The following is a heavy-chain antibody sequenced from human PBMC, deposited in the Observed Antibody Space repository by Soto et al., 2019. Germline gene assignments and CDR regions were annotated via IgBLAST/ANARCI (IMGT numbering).Heavy chain of an antibody. CDR2: IYWNDDQ. CDR1: GFSLTTSGMG. D-gene: IGHD6-13*01. V-gene: IGHV2-5*01. J-gene: IGHJ4*02. CDR3: AHKDPAADLTFDY. Sequence: QITLKESGPTLVKPTQTLPLTCTFSGFSLTTSGMGVGWIRQTPGKALEWLALIYWNDDQYYIPSLKTRLTITKDTPRNQVVLTMTNMDPGDTATYYCAHKDPAADLTFDYWGQGSLLTVSS.